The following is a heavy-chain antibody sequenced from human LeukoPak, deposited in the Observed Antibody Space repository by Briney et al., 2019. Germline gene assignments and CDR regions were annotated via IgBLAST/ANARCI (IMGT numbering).Heavy chain of an antibody. Sequence: ASVKVSCKASGYTLTSYYMHWVRQAPGQGLEWMGIINPSGGSTSYAQKFQGRVTITADKSTSTAYMELSSLRSEDTAVYYCARETTGGGSYLSGFDYWGQGTLVTVSS. J-gene: IGHJ4*02. CDR3: ARETTGGGSYLSGFDY. V-gene: IGHV1-46*01. CDR2: INPSGGST. D-gene: IGHD1-26*01. CDR1: GYTLTSYY.